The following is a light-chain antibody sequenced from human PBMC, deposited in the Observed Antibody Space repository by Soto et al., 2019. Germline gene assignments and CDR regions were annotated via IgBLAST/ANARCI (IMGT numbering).Light chain of an antibody. CDR2: GAS. Sequence: MVMTVYQASLCLSKEERATLSCRAIQSVSSSNLAWYQQKPGQAPRLLIYGASTRATGIPARFSGSGSGTEFTLTISCLLSEDFAVYYCQPYKNWPPLPFAGGTKVDIK. V-gene: IGKV3-15*01. CDR1: QSVSSSN. J-gene: IGKJ4*01. CDR3: QPYKNWPPLP.